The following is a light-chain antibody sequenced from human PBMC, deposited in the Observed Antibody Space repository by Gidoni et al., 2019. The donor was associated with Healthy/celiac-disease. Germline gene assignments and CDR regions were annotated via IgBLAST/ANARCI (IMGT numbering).Light chain of an antibody. J-gene: IGKJ1*01. Sequence: DIKTPPPPSSLSASVGDRVTITCRASQSISSYLNWYQQKPGKAPKLLIYAASSLQSGVPSRFSGSGSGTDFTLTISSLQPEDFATYYCQQSYSTPRTFGEGTKVEIK. CDR3: QQSYSTPRT. CDR2: AAS. V-gene: IGKV1-39*01. CDR1: QSISSY.